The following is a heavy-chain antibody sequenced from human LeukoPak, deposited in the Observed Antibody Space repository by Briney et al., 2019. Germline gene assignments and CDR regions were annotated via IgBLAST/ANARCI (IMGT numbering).Heavy chain of an antibody. D-gene: IGHD5-18*01. Sequence: GSLRLSCAASGFTFSSYSMNWVRQAPGKGLEWVSSISSSSYIYYADSVEGRFTISRDNAKISLFLQMNSLRAEDTAVYYCGRVDTAMELDYWGQGTLVTVSS. J-gene: IGHJ4*02. V-gene: IGHV3-21*01. CDR3: GRVDTAMELDY. CDR1: GFTFSSYS. CDR2: ISSSSYI.